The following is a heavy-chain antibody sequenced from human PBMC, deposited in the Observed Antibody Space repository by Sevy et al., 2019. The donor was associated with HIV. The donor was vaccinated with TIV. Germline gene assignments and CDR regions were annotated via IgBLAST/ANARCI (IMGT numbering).Heavy chain of an antibody. J-gene: IGHJ6*02. CDR2: IYYSGST. CDR3: ARGRRDGYNPLGYYYGMDV. D-gene: IGHD5-12*01. Sequence: SETLSLTCTVSGGSISSGGYYWSWIRQHPGKGLEWIGYIYYSGSTYYNPSLKSRVTISVDTSKNQFSLKLSSVTAADTAVYYCARGRRDGYNPLGYYYGMDVRGQGTTVTVSS. CDR1: GGSISSGGYY. V-gene: IGHV4-31*03.